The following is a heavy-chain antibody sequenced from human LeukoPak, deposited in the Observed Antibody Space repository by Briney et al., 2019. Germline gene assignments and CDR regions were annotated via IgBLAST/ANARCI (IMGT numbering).Heavy chain of an antibody. Sequence: LRLSCAASAFTLSGESMSWVRQALGKGLEWVSTISRTTGTTYYADSVKGRFTISRDNSKNTVSLQVNSLRAEDTAVYYCAKGSHFANCGQGTLVTVSS. J-gene: IGHJ4*02. CDR1: AFTLSGES. CDR2: ISRTTGTT. CDR3: AKGSHFAN. V-gene: IGHV3-23*01.